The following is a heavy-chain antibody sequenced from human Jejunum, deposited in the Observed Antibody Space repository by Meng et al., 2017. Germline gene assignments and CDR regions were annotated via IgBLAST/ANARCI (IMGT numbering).Heavy chain of an antibody. CDR1: GFTIASSW. D-gene: IGHD7-27*01. V-gene: IGHV3-7*01. CDR2: LNTDGSDK. CDR3: VRDPGWGSVDY. J-gene: IGHJ4*02. Sequence: ALKISCAASGFTIASSWMGWVRQAPGKGLEWVANLNTDGSDKYYMDSVKGRFTISRDNANNSLYLQMNSLRAEDTAVYYCVRDPGWGSVDYWGQGTLVTVSS.